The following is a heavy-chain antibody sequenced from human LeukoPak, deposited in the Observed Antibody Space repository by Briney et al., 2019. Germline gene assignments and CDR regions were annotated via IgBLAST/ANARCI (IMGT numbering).Heavy chain of an antibody. Sequence: GGSLRLSCAASGFTFSSYSMNWVRQTPGKGLEWVSSISSSSSYIYYADSVKGRFTISRDNAKNSLYLQMNSLRAEDTAVYYCAVEDIVVVPDAMDEPSTQNWFDPWGQGTLVTVSS. CDR1: GFTFSSYS. CDR2: ISSSSSYI. D-gene: IGHD2-2*01. J-gene: IGHJ5*02. V-gene: IGHV3-21*01. CDR3: AVEDIVVVPDAMDEPSTQNWFDP.